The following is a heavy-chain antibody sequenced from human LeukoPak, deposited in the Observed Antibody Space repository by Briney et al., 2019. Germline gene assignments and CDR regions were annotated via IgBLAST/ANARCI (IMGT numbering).Heavy chain of an antibody. CDR1: GGSISSGGYH. CDR3: ARRGYDGNWYFGL. J-gene: IGHJ2*01. D-gene: IGHD5-12*01. V-gene: IGHV4-39*01. Sequence: SETLSLTCTVSGGSISSGGYHWGWIRQPPGKGLEWIGSIYYSGSTYYNPSLKSRVTISVDTSKNQFSLKLSSVTAADTAVYYCARRGYDGNWYFGLWGRGTLVTVSS. CDR2: IYYSGST.